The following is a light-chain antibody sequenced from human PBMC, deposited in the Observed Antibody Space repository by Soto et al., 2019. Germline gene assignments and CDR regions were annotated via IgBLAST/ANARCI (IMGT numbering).Light chain of an antibody. V-gene: IGKV3D-15*01. CDR2: YIS. CDR1: QSAGNF. CDR3: QQYTGPPTT. J-gene: IGKJ5*01. Sequence: EIVMTQSPATLSVSPGETASLSCRASQSAGNFLAWYQQKPGQAPRLLIYYISTRATGIPARFSGSGSGTDFTLTITRLEPEDSAVYFCQQYTGPPTTFGQGTRLEIK.